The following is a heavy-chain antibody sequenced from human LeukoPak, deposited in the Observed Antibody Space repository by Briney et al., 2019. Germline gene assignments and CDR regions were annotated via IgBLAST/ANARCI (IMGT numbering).Heavy chain of an antibody. CDR2: IFSNGDT. V-gene: IGHV3-53*01. J-gene: IGHJ4*02. CDR3: TRDQMNY. D-gene: IGHD5-24*01. CDR1: EFTVSRNY. Sequence: PGGSLRLSCTASEFTVSRNYMLWVRQAPGKGLERASLIFSNGDTHYADSVKGRFTISRDTSKNTVSLQMNSLRVEDTAMYYCTRDQMNYWGQGTLVTVSS.